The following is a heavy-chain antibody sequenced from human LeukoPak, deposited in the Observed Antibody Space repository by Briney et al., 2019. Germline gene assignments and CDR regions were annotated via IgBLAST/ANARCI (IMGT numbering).Heavy chain of an antibody. CDR1: GGSISSSSYY. V-gene: IGHV4-39*07. J-gene: IGHJ5*02. CDR3: ARLQGYCSSTSCNNWFDP. D-gene: IGHD2-2*01. CDR2: IYYSGST. Sequence: SETLSLTCAVSGGSISSSSYYWGWIRQPPGKGLEWIGSIYYSGSTYYNPSLKSRVTISVDTSKNQFSLKLSSVTAADTAVYYCARLQGYCSSTSCNNWFDPWGQGTLVTVSS.